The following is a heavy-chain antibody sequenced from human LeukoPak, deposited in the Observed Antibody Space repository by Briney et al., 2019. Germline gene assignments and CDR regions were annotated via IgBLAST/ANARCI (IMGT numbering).Heavy chain of an antibody. CDR3: ARGGRGYYGSWSYYRYYYYYYGMDV. CDR2: INSDGSST. CDR1: GFTFSSYW. V-gene: IGHV3-74*01. D-gene: IGHD3-10*01. J-gene: IGHJ6*02. Sequence: GGSLRLSCAASGFTFSSYWMHWVRQAPGKGLVWVSCINSDGSSTSYADSVKGRFTISRDNAKDTLYLQMNSLRAEDTAVYYCARGGRGYYGSWSYYRYYYYYYGMDVWGQGTTVTVSS.